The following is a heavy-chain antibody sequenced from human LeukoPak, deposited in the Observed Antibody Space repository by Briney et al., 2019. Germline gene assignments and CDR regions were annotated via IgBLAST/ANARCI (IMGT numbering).Heavy chain of an antibody. CDR1: GGSISSYY. CDR2: FYYSGST. Sequence: SETLSLTCTVSGGSISSYYWSWIRQPPGKGLEWIGSFYYSGSTYYNPSLKSRVTISVDTSKNQFSLKLTSVTAADTAVYYCASGLPDSEMDVWGQGTTVTVSS. J-gene: IGHJ6*02. D-gene: IGHD2-21*01. CDR3: ASGLPDSEMDV. V-gene: IGHV4-59*05.